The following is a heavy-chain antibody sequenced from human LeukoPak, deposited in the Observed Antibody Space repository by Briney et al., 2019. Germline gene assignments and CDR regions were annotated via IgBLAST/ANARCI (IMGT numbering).Heavy chain of an antibody. Sequence: GGSLRLSCAASGFTFSSYAMSWVRQAPGKGLEWVSAISGSGGSTYYADSVKGRFTISRDNSKNTLYLQMNSQRAEDTAVYYCAKGPRYSGSYPPDYWGQGTLVTVSS. D-gene: IGHD1-26*01. CDR2: ISGSGGST. V-gene: IGHV3-23*01. CDR3: AKGPRYSGSYPPDY. J-gene: IGHJ4*02. CDR1: GFTFSSYA.